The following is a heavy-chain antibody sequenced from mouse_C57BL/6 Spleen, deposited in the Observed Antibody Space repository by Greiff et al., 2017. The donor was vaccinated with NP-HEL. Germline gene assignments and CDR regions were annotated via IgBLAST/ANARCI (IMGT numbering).Heavy chain of an antibody. V-gene: IGHV6-6*01. J-gene: IGHJ1*03. CDR3: TRARRDWYFDV. Sequence: EVMLVESGGGLVQPGGSMKLSCAASGFTFSDAWMDWVRQSPEKGLEWVAEIRNKANNHATYYAESVKGRFTISRDDSKSSVYQQMNSLRAEDTGIYYCTRARRDWYFDVWGTGTTVTVAS. CDR1: GFTFSDAW. CDR2: IRNKANNHAT.